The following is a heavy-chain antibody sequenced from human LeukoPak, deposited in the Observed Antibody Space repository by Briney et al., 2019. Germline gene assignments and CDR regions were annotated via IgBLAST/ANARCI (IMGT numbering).Heavy chain of an antibody. V-gene: IGHV1-24*01. D-gene: IGHD1-26*01. CDR1: GYTLTELS. J-gene: IGHJ4*02. CDR2: FDPEDGET. Sequence: ASVKVSCKVSGYTLTELSMHWVRQAPGKGLEWMGGFDPEDGETIYAQKFQGGVTMTEDTSTDTAYMELSSLRSEDTAVYYCATDTPYRAEGGTYYFDYWGQGTLVTVSS. CDR3: ATDTPYRAEGGTYYFDY.